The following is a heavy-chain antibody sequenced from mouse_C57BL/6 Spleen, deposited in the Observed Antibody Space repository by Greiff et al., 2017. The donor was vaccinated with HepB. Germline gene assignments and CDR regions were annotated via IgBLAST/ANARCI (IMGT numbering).Heavy chain of an antibody. D-gene: IGHD4-1*01. CDR1: GYTFTDYE. Sequence: VKLMESGAELVRPGASVTLSCKASGYTFTDYEMHWVKQTPVHGLEWIGAIDPETGGTAYNQKFKGKAILTADKSSSTAYMELRSLTSEDSAVYYCTRSAGTDYFDYWGQGTTLTVSS. CDR3: TRSAGTDYFDY. V-gene: IGHV1-15*01. J-gene: IGHJ2*01. CDR2: IDPETGGT.